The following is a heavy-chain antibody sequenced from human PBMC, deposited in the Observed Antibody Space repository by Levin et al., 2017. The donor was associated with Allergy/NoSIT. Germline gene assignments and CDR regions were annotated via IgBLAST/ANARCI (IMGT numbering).Heavy chain of an antibody. CDR2: INSDGSST. CDR3: ASPQLWDSSGYLNFDY. CDR1: GFTFSSYW. Sequence: GGSLRLSCAASGFTFSSYWMHWVRQAPGKGLVWVSRINSDGSSTSYADSVKGRFTISRDNAKNTLYLQMNSLRTEDTAVYYCASPQLWDSSGYLNFDYWGQGTLVTVSS. V-gene: IGHV3-74*01. J-gene: IGHJ4*02. D-gene: IGHD3-22*01.